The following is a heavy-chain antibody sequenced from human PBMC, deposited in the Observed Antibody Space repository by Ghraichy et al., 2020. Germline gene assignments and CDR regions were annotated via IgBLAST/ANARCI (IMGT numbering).Heavy chain of an antibody. Sequence: GESLNISCAASGLTFSSYAMSWVRQAPGKGLEWVSAISGSGGNTFYADSVKGRFTISRDSSKNTLYLQMNSLRAEDTAFYYCAKDYSSSWKMFEHWGQGTLVTVSS. CDR2: ISGSGGNT. J-gene: IGHJ4*02. CDR3: AKDYSSSWKMFEH. D-gene: IGHD6-13*01. CDR1: GLTFSSYA. V-gene: IGHV3-23*01.